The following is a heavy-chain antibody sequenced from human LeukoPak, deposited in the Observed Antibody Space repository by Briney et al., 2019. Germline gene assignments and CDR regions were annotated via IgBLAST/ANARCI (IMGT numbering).Heavy chain of an antibody. V-gene: IGHV4-30-4*01. CDR1: GGSISSGDYY. CDR3: ARERYYDSSGYLIGY. D-gene: IGHD3-22*01. Sequence: SETLSLTCTVSGGSISSGDYYWSWIRQPPGKGLEWIGYIYYSGSTYYNPSLKSRVTISVDTSKNQFSLKLSSVTAADTAVYYCARERYYDSSGYLIGYWGQGTLVTVSS. CDR2: IYYSGST. J-gene: IGHJ4*02.